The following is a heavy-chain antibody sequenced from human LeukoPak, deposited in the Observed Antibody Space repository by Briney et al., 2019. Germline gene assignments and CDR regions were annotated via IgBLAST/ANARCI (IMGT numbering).Heavy chain of an antibody. CDR3: ARHDSFIPY. D-gene: IGHD5-18*01. V-gene: IGHV3-23*01. J-gene: IGHJ4*02. CDR1: GFTFNYYA. CDR2: ISDNDGST. Sequence: GGSLRLSCAASGFTFNYYAMTWVRQAPGKGLEWVSSISDNDGSTYYTDSVRGRFTISRDNSKNMVFLQMTNLRAEDTAVYFCARHDSFIPYWGQGNLVTVSS.